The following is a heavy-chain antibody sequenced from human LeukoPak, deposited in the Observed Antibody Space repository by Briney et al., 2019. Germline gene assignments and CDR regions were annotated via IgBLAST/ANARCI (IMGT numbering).Heavy chain of an antibody. CDR3: ARARPGWGHFDY. D-gene: IGHD1-26*01. J-gene: IGHJ4*02. CDR2: IIPIFGTA. CDR1: GGTFSSYA. Sequence: SVKVSCTASGGTFSSYAISWVRQAPGQGLEWMGGIIPIFGTANYAQKFQGRVTITADESTSTAYMELSSLRSEDTAVYYCARARPGWGHFDYWGQGTLVTVSS. V-gene: IGHV1-69*01.